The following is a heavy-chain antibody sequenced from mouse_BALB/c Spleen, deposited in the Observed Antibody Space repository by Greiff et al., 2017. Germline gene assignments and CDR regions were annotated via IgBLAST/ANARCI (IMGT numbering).Heavy chain of an antibody. J-gene: IGHJ3*01. CDR2: IDPDNGGT. Sequence: VQLQQSGPELEKPGASVKISCKASGYSFTGSNMNWVKQSNGKSLEWIGNIDPDNGGTSYNQKFKGRATLTVDKSSSTDYMQLKSLTSEDSAVYYCARSTRFTTRGAWFAFWGQGTLVTVSA. D-gene: IGHD2-2*01. CDR3: ARSTRFTTRGAWFAF. CDR1: GYSFTGSN. V-gene: IGHV1S135*01.